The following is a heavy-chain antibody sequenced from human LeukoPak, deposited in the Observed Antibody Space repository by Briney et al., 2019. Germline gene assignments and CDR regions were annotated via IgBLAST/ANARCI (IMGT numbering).Heavy chain of an antibody. Sequence: SVKVSCKASGGTFNSNAFHWVRQAPGQGLECMGGIIPIFGSTKYAQKFQGRVTVTTDESTGTAYMVLSDLRSDDTAVYYCARGRSGIPAVTYNWFDPWGQGTLVTVSS. V-gene: IGHV1-69*05. CDR2: IIPIFGST. CDR3: ARGRSGIPAVTYNWFDP. J-gene: IGHJ5*02. CDR1: GGTFNSNA. D-gene: IGHD6-13*01.